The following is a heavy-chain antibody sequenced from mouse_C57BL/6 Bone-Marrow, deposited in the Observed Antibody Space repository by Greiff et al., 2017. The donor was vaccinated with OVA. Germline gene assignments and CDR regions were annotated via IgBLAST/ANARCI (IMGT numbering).Heavy chain of an antibody. CDR1: GYTFTSYW. CDR2: INPSNGGT. J-gene: IGHJ1*03. D-gene: IGHD3-3*01. Sequence: QVQLKQPGTELVKPGASVKLSCKASGYTFTSYWMHWVKQRPGQGLEWIGNINPSNGGTNYNEKFKSKATLTLDKTASTAYMQLSSLTSEDSAVYYCAREGTEYFDVWGTGTTVTVSS. CDR3: AREGTEYFDV. V-gene: IGHV1-53*01.